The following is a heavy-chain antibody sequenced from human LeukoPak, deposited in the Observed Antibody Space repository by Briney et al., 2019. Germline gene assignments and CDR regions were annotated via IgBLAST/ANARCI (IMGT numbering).Heavy chain of an antibody. Sequence: PGASVTVSRKASGGTFSTYAFNWVRQAPGQGLEWMGGIIPIFGTGNHAQKFQGRVTITADDSTRTVYMEMSGLTYEDTAVYYCARAGDRSTWRYYMDVWGKGTTVTVSS. CDR1: GGTFSTYA. J-gene: IGHJ6*03. CDR2: IIPIFGTG. V-gene: IGHV1-69*13. CDR3: ARAGDRSTWRYYMDV. D-gene: IGHD2-2*01.